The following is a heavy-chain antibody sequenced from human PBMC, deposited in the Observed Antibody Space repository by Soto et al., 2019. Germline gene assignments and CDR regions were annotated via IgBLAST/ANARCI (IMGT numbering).Heavy chain of an antibody. CDR3: ATRPLLPGAP. J-gene: IGHJ3*01. Sequence: EVQLVESGGGLIQPGGSLRLSCAAPGFTFSSSDMNWVRQAPGKGLEWVSLIYSGGSTYYADSVKGRFTISRDNSKNTLYLQMSSLRAEDTAVYYSATRPLLPGAPWGQGTMVTLSS. CDR1: GFTFSSSD. V-gene: IGHV3-53*01. CDR2: IYSGGST. D-gene: IGHD3-22*01.